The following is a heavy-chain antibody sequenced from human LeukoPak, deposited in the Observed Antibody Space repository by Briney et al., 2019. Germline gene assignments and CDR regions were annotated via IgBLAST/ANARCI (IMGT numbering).Heavy chain of an antibody. J-gene: IGHJ4*02. CDR3: ARRGVPAATAYYFDY. D-gene: IGHD2-2*01. Sequence: GGSLRLFCAASGFTFSSYWMHWVRQAPGKGLVWVSRINSDGSSTSYADSVKGRFTISRDNAKNTLYLQMNSLRAEDTAVYYCARRGVPAATAYYFDYWGQGTLVTVPS. V-gene: IGHV3-74*01. CDR2: INSDGSST. CDR1: GFTFSSYW.